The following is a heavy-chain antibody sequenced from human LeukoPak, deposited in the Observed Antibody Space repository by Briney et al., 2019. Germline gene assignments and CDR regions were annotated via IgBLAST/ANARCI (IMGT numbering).Heavy chain of an antibody. Sequence: GGSLRLSCAASGFTFSSYAMHWVRQAPGKGLEYVSDISSNGGSTYYANSVKGRFTISRDNSKNTLYLQMGSLRAEDMAVYYCARGGGEYQLLRTTLVDYWGQGTLVTVSS. D-gene: IGHD2-2*01. V-gene: IGHV3-64*01. J-gene: IGHJ4*02. CDR1: GFTFSSYA. CDR3: ARGGGEYQLLRTTLVDY. CDR2: ISSNGGST.